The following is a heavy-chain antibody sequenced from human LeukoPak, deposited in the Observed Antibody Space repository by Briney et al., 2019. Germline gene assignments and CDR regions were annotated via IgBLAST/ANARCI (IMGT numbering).Heavy chain of an antibody. J-gene: IGHJ4*02. V-gene: IGHV3-23*01. D-gene: IGHD1-26*01. Sequence: PGGSLRLSCAASGFTFSSYAMSWVRQAPGNGLEWVSAISGSGGSTYYADSVKGRFTISRDNSKNTLYLQMNSLRAEDTAVYYCAKAPSWSYSLNFDYWGQGTLVTVSS. CDR2: ISGSGGST. CDR1: GFTFSSYA. CDR3: AKAPSWSYSLNFDY.